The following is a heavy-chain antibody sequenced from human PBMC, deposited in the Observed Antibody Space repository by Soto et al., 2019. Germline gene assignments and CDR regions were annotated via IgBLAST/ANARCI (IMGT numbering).Heavy chain of an antibody. V-gene: IGHV4-4*02. Sequence: SETLSLTCAVSGGSISSSNWWSWVRQPPGKGLEWIGEIYHSGSTNYNPSLKSRVTISVDKSKNQFSLKLSSVTAADTAVYYCARGSSVYEFVITGSIRYYLLDVSGQGTSVTGSS. CDR2: IYHSGST. CDR3: ARGSSVYEFVITGSIRYYLLDV. CDR1: GGSISSSNW. D-gene: IGHD1-20*01. J-gene: IGHJ6*02.